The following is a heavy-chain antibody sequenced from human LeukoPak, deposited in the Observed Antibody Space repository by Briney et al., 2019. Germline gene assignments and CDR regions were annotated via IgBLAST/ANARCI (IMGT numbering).Heavy chain of an antibody. CDR1: GFTFTSYD. CDR3: TREKLPGTLALDI. CDR2: ISYDGSVK. D-gene: IGHD3-10*01. J-gene: IGHJ3*02. Sequence: AGGSLRLSCAAPGFTFTSYDMDWGRPGPGQGAGWVALISYDGSVKYYTDSVKGRFTISRDNAKNSLYLQMNSLRAEDTAVYYCTREKLPGTLALDIWGQGTMVTVSS. V-gene: IGHV3-30*03.